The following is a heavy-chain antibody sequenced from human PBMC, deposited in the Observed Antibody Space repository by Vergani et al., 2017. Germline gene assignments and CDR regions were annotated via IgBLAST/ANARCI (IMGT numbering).Heavy chain of an antibody. Sequence: QVQLVQSGAEVKKPGSSVKVSCKASGGTFSSYTISWVRQAPGQGLEWMGRIIPILGIANYAQKFQGRVTITADKSTSTAYMELSSLSSEDTAVYYCARGCSGGSCYSVGWFDPWGQGTLVTVSS. CDR1: GGTFSSYT. CDR3: ARGCSGGSCYSVGWFDP. J-gene: IGHJ5*02. D-gene: IGHD2-15*01. V-gene: IGHV1-69*02. CDR2: IIPILGIA.